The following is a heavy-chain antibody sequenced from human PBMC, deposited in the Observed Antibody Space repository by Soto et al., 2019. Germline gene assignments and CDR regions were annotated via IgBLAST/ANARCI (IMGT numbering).Heavy chain of an antibody. D-gene: IGHD3-10*01. V-gene: IGHV1-18*01. J-gene: IGHJ6*02. Sequence: ASVKVSCKASGYTFTSYGISWVRQAPGQGLEWMGWISAYNGKTNYAQKIQGRVTITTDKSTSTAYFELSSLRFDDTAVYYCASTTGNYYYGMDVWGQGTTVTVSS. CDR2: ISAYNGKT. CDR1: GYTFTSYG. CDR3: ASTTGNYYYGMDV.